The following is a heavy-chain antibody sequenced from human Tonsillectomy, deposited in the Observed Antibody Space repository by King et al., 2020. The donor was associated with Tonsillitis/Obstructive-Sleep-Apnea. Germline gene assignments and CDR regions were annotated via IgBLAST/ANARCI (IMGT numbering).Heavy chain of an antibody. D-gene: IGHD3-16*01. V-gene: IGHV3-21*01. CDR1: GFIFSSYS. CDR2: ISSSSSDI. CDR3: AREGFGDVEDSFDY. J-gene: IGHJ4*02. Sequence: DVQLVESGGGLVKPGGCLRVSCAASGFIFSSYSMNWVRQAPGKGLEWVSSISSSSSDIYYADSVKGRFTIYRDNDKNSLYLQMNSLRAEDTAVYYCAREGFGDVEDSFDYWGQGTLVTVSS.